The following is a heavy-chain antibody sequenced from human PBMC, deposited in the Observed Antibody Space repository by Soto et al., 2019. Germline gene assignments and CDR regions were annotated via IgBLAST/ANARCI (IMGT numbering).Heavy chain of an antibody. CDR3: AKADGEQWLIPHLDN. CDR1: GFNFKKFA. J-gene: IGHJ4*02. V-gene: IGHV3-23*01. CDR2: ISCCGGST. Sequence: EVQLLESGGGVVQPGGSLRLSCEASGFNFKKFAMGWVRQAPGEGQEWVSGISCCGGSTSYADSVKGRFTLARDDSKNTLSLHLNSLRFEDTARYFCAKADGEQWLIPHLDNWGQGTLVTVS. D-gene: IGHD6-19*01.